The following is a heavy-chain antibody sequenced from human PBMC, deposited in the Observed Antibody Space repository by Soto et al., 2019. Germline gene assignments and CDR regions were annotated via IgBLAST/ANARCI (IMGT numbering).Heavy chain of an antibody. J-gene: IGHJ6*02. D-gene: IGHD1-26*01. CDR3: GSGSPRDYYYGMDV. CDR2: IYHSGST. Sequence: PSETLSLTCAVSGGSISSSNWWSWVRQPPGKGLEWIGEIYHSGSTNYNPSLKSRVTISVDKSKNQFSLKLSSVTAADTAVYYWGSGSPRDYYYGMDVWGHGNTVTVSS. V-gene: IGHV4-4*02. CDR1: GGSISSSNW.